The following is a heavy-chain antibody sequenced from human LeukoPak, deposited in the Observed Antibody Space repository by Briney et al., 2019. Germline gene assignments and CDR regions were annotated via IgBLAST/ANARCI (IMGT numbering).Heavy chain of an antibody. Sequence: ASVKVSCKASGYTFTGYYMHWVRQAPGQGLEWMGWINANSGGTNYAQKFQGRVTMTRDTSISTAYMELSRLRSDDTAVYYCATGPYGDYLSAAFDIWGQGTMVTVSS. CDR2: INANSGGT. J-gene: IGHJ3*02. CDR3: ATGPYGDYLSAAFDI. CDR1: GYTFTGYY. D-gene: IGHD4-17*01. V-gene: IGHV1-2*02.